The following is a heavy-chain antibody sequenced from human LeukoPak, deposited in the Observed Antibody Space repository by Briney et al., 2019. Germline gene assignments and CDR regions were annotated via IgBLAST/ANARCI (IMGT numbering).Heavy chain of an antibody. V-gene: IGHV1-24*01. Sequence: GASVKVSCKVSGYTLTELSMHWVRQAPGKGLEWMGGFDPEDGETIYAQKFQGRVTMTEDTSTDTAYMELSSLRSEDTAVYYCATPPLTSTYSSGWNYYYGTDVWGRGTTVTVSS. CDR2: FDPEDGET. CDR3: ATPPLTSTYSSGWNYYYGTDV. D-gene: IGHD6-19*01. J-gene: IGHJ6*02. CDR1: GYTLTELS.